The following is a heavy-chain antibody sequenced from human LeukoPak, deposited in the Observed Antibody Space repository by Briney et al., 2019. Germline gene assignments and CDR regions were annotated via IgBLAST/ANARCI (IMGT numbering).Heavy chain of an antibody. Sequence: GGSLRLSCAVSGFTFSSYSMNWVRQAPGKGLEWVSSISSSSSYMYYADSVEGRFTITRDNPKNTLYLQMNSLRVEDTAVYYCARTPRGGVTAIYWGQGTLVTVSS. J-gene: IGHJ4*02. V-gene: IGHV3-21*06. CDR1: GFTFSSYS. CDR2: ISSSSSYM. D-gene: IGHD2-21*02. CDR3: ARTPRGGVTAIY.